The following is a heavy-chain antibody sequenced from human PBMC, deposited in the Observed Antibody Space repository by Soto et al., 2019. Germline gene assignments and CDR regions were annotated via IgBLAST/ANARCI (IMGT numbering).Heavy chain of an antibody. D-gene: IGHD6-13*01. J-gene: IGHJ5*02. V-gene: IGHV1-69*12. CDR1: GGTFSSYA. CDR3: ARDLSSIAAAAPNWFDP. Sequence: QVQLVQSGAEVKKPGSSVKVSCKASGGTFSSYAISWVRQAPGQGLEWMGGIIPIFGTANYGQKFQGRVTITADESTSTAYRELSSLRSEDTAVYYCARDLSSIAAAAPNWFDPWGQGTLVTVSS. CDR2: IIPIFGTA.